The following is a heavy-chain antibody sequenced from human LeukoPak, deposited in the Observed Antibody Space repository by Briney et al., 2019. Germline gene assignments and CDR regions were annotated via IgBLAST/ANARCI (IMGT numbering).Heavy chain of an antibody. D-gene: IGHD5-18*01. V-gene: IGHV1-18*01. CDR3: ARDFVDTVMVVDY. J-gene: IGHJ4*02. Sequence: ASVKVSCKASGYTFTSYGISWVRQAPGQGLEWMGWISAYNGNTNYAQKFQDRVTMTTDTPTGTAYMELRSLRSDDTAVYYCARDFVDTVMVVDYWGQGTLVTVSS. CDR2: ISAYNGNT. CDR1: GYTFTSYG.